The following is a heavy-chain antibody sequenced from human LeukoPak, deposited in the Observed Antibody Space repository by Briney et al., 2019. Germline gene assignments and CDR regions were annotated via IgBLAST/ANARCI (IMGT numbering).Heavy chain of an antibody. V-gene: IGHV3-7*01. J-gene: IGHJ5*01. Sequence: GGSLRLSCAVSGFPFSTFWMSWVRQAPGKGLEWVANINQDGSEKYYVDSVRGRFAISRDNAKNSLYLQMNSLRPEDTAVYYCTRDPRHFDSCGQGTLVTVSS. CDR3: TRDPRHFDS. CDR2: INQDGSEK. CDR1: GFPFSTFW. D-gene: IGHD6-6*01.